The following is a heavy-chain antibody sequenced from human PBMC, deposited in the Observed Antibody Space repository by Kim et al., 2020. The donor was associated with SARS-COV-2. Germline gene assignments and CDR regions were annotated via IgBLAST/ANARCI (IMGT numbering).Heavy chain of an antibody. CDR1: GFSLSTSGVG. Sequence: SGPTMVNPTQTLTLTCTFSGFSLSTSGVGVGWIRQPPGKALEWLALIYWDDDKRYSPSLKSRLTITKDTSKNQVVLTMTNMDPVDTATYYCAHRTVTTGEDAFDIWGQGTMVTVFS. V-gene: IGHV2-5*02. CDR3: AHRTVTTGEDAFDI. J-gene: IGHJ3*02. CDR2: IYWDDDK. D-gene: IGHD4-17*01.